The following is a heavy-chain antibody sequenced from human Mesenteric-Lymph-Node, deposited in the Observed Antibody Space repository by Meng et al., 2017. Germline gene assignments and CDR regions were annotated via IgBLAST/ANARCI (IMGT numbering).Heavy chain of an antibody. Sequence: TLSLTCTVSGGSISSGGYYWSWTRQHPGKGLEWIGHIYYSGSTTYNPPLKSLVTISVDTSKNQFSLKLRAVTAADTTVYYCGIVRDYYDSSGNSWYYFDYWGHGTLVTVSS. CDR1: GGSISSGGYY. V-gene: IGHV4-31*01. D-gene: IGHD3-22*01. J-gene: IGHJ4*01. CDR3: GIVRDYYDSSGNSWYYFDY. CDR2: IYYSGST.